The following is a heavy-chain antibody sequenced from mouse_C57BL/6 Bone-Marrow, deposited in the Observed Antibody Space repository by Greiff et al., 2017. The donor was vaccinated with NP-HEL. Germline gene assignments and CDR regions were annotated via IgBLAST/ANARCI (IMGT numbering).Heavy chain of an antibody. CDR1: GYTFTSYG. V-gene: IGHV1-81*01. CDR3: ASPPGRNSRGFAY. CDR2: IYPRSGNT. D-gene: IGHD3-1*01. J-gene: IGHJ3*01. Sequence: QVQLQQSGAELARPGASVKLSCKASGYTFTSYGISWVKQRTGQGLEWIGEIYPRSGNTYYNEKFKGKATLTADKSSSTAYMELRSLTSEDSAVYFCASPPGRNSRGFAYWGQGTLVTVSA.